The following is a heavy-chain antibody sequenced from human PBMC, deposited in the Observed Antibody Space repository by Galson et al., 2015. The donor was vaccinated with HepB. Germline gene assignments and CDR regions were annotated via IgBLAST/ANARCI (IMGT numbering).Heavy chain of an antibody. J-gene: IGHJ5*02. V-gene: IGHV4-34*01. CDR3: ARSMTFYSDSSGSP. D-gene: IGHD3-22*01. CDR1: GGSFNNYY. Sequence: ETLSLTCAVYGGSFNNYYWSWIRQPPGKGLEWIGEINRSGSTNHNPSLKSRVTISVDTSKNQFSLKLSSVTAADTAVYYCARSMTFYSDSSGSPWGQGTPVTVSS. CDR2: INRSGST.